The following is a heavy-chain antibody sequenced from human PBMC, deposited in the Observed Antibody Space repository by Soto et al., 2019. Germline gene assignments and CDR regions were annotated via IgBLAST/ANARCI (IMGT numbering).Heavy chain of an antibody. CDR3: AKDGGGTYRRDDY. CDR2: ISSSGTNT. CDR1: GFTFTNYA. V-gene: IGHV3-23*01. D-gene: IGHD3-16*01. Sequence: EVQLWESGGGLVQPGGTLIISCAASGFTFTNYAMSWVRQAPGNGLEWVSSISSSGTNTYYADSGRGRFTVSRDNSKNTVSLQMNSLRAEDTALYYCAKDGGGTYRRDDYWGQGTQVTVSS. J-gene: IGHJ4*02.